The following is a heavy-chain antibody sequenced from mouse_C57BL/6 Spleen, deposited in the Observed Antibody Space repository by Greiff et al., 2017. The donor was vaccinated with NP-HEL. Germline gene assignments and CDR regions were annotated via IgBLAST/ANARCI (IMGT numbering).Heavy chain of an antibody. D-gene: IGHD1-1*01. Sequence: EVMLVESGGGLVKPGGSLKLSCAASGFTFSDYGMHWVRQAPEKGLEWVAYISSGSSTIYYADTVKGRFTISRDNAKNTLFLQMTSLRSEDTAMYYCARDYDYGSSYGEWFAYWGQGTLVTVSA. J-gene: IGHJ3*01. CDR2: ISSGSSTI. CDR3: ARDYDYGSSYGEWFAY. V-gene: IGHV5-17*01. CDR1: GFTFSDYG.